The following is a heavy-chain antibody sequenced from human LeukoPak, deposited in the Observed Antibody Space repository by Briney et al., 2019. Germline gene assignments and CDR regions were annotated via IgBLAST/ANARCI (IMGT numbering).Heavy chain of an antibody. J-gene: IGHJ4*02. Sequence: ASVKVSCKASGGTFSSYAISWVRQAPGQGLEWMGRIIPILGIANYAQKFQGRVTITADKSTSTAYMELSSLRSEDTAVYYCAREQDSSGHSLATYDYWGQGTLVTVSS. V-gene: IGHV1-69*04. CDR1: GGTFSSYA. CDR2: IIPILGIA. CDR3: AREQDSSGHSLATYDY. D-gene: IGHD3-22*01.